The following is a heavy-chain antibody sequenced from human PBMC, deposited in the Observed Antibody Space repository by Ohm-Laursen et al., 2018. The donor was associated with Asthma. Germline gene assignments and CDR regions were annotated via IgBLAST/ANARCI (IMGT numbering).Heavy chain of an antibody. D-gene: IGHD1-20*01. CDR1: GFIFDDYA. V-gene: IGHV3-9*01. J-gene: IGHJ4*02. CDR3: VRGLTVTYAFDH. Sequence: SLRLSCSASGFIFDDYAMHWVRQVPGKGLEWVSGISWNSGTIVQADSVKGRFTISRDNAKNSLYLQMNSLRAEDTAVYYCVRGLTVTYAFDHWGQGTLLTVSS. CDR2: ISWNSGTI.